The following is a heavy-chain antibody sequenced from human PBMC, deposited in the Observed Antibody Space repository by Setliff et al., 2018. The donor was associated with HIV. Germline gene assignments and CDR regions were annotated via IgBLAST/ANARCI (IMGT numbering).Heavy chain of an antibody. Sequence: SVKVSCKGSGGTFSSYAISWVRQAPGQGLEWMGGIIPIFGPTNYAQKFQGRLTITADESTSTAYMELSSLRSEDTAVYYCVGLGYSFSYRWWFDPWGQGTPVTVSS. CDR2: IIPIFGPT. V-gene: IGHV1-69*13. D-gene: IGHD5-18*01. CDR3: VGLGYSFSYRWWFDP. CDR1: GGTFSSYA. J-gene: IGHJ5*02.